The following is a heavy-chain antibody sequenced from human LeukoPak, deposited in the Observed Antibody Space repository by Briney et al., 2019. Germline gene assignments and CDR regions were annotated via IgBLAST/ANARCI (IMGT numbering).Heavy chain of an antibody. CDR1: GFTFSSSA. CDR2: INNVGSHI. J-gene: IGHJ4*02. CDR3: ARRSSGWYLRY. V-gene: IGHV3-21*01. D-gene: IGHD6-19*01. Sequence: GGSLRLSCAASGFTFSSSAMNWVRQAPGKGLEWVSSINNVGSHIYYAGSVKGRFTISRDNAKNSLYLQMNSLRAEDTAVYYCARRSSGWYLRYWGQGTLVTVSS.